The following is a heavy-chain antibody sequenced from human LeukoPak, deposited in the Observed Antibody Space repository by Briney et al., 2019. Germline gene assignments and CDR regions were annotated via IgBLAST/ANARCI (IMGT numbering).Heavy chain of an antibody. Sequence: GGSLRLSCVASGFPFSSYWMTWVRQAPGKGLEWVANIKRDGSKKSYVDSVKGRFTISRDNAKNSLYLQMNSLRAEDTAVYYCARGSVEWLDYWGQGTLVTVSS. J-gene: IGHJ4*02. D-gene: IGHD3-3*01. V-gene: IGHV3-7*01. CDR1: GFPFSSYW. CDR3: ARGSVEWLDY. CDR2: IKRDGSKK.